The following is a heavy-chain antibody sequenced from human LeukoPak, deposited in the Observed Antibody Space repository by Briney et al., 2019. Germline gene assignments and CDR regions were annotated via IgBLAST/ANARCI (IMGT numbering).Heavy chain of an antibody. Sequence: GRSLRLSCAASGFTFSSYGMHWVRQAPGKGLEWVAVIWYDGSNKYYADSVKGRFTISRDNSKNTLYLQMNSLRAEDTAVYYCARDPSSSWYLDYYYGMDVWGQGTTVTVSS. CDR2: IWYDGSNK. J-gene: IGHJ6*02. CDR1: GFTFSSYG. V-gene: IGHV3-33*01. D-gene: IGHD6-13*01. CDR3: ARDPSSSWYLDYYYGMDV.